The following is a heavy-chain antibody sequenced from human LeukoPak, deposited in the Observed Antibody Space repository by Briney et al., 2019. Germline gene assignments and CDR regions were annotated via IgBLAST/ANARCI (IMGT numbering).Heavy chain of an antibody. Sequence: SETLSLTCTVSGGSTSSYYWSWIRQPPGKGLEWIGYIYYSGSTNYNPSLKSRVTISVDTSKNQFSLKLSSVTAADTAVYYCARDSAAGPYNWFDPWGQGTLVTVSS. D-gene: IGHD6-13*01. V-gene: IGHV4-59*01. CDR3: ARDSAAGPYNWFDP. J-gene: IGHJ5*02. CDR1: GGSTSSYY. CDR2: IYYSGST.